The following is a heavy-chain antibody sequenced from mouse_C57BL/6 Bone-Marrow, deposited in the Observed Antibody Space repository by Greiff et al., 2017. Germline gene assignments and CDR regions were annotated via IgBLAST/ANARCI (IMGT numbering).Heavy chain of an antibody. D-gene: IGHD1-1*01. J-gene: IGHJ2*01. CDR1: GYTFTSYW. Sequence: QVQLQQPGAELVRPGTSVKLSCKASGYTFTSYWMHWVKQRPGQGLEWIGVIDPSASYTNYNQKFKGKATLTVDPSSSTAYLQLSSLTSAASAVYYGARRPVYGSSYDFDYWGQGTTHTVSS. CDR3: ARRPVYGSSYDFDY. CDR2: IDPSASYT. V-gene: IGHV1-59*01.